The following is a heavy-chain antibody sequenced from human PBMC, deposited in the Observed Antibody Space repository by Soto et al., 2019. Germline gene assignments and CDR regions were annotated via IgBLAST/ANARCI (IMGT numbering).Heavy chain of an antibody. D-gene: IGHD1-26*01. CDR1: GFTFNNYA. CDR2: ISGSVNTI. CDR3: AKFHRDPGSLFDN. Sequence: PGGYLRLSCAASGFTFNNYAMSWVRQAPGRGLEWVSGISGSVNTINYADSVKGRFTVSRDNSKNTLYVQMNSLRPEDTAVYYCAKFHRDPGSLFDNCGQGSQVTGSS. V-gene: IGHV3-23*01. J-gene: IGHJ4*02.